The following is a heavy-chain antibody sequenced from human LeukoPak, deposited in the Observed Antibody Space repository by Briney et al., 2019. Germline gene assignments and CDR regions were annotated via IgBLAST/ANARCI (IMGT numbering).Heavy chain of an antibody. CDR3: ARGSPPSSLSDYGDYSD. CDR1: GGSISSYY. V-gene: IGHV4-59*01. CDR2: IYYSGST. J-gene: IGHJ4*02. D-gene: IGHD4-17*01. Sequence: SETLSLTCTVSGGSISSYYWSWIRQPPGKGLEWIGYIYYSGSTNYNPSLKSRVTISVDTSKNQFSLKLSSVTAADTAVYYCARGSPPSSLSDYGDYSDWGQGTLVTVSS.